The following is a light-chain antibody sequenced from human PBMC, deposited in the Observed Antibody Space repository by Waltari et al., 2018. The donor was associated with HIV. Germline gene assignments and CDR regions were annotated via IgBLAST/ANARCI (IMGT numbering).Light chain of an antibody. CDR1: SSDVGGYTY. Sequence: QSALTQPRSVSGSPGQSVTVSCTGTSSDVGGYTYVSWYQQHPGKAPKLMIYDVNKRPSGVPDRFSGSKSGNTASLTISGLQAEDEADYYCCSYAGNYTLVFGGGTKLTVL. CDR2: DVN. V-gene: IGLV2-11*01. CDR3: CSYAGNYTLV. J-gene: IGLJ2*01.